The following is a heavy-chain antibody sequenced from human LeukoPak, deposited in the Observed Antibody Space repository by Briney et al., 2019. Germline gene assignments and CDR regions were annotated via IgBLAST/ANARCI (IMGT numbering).Heavy chain of an antibody. V-gene: IGHV3-11*03. J-gene: IGHJ4*02. CDR2: ISGSSGNI. Sequence: PGGSLRLSCTASGFTFGDYYMSWIRQAPGKGLEWVSYISGSSGNINYADSVKGRFTISRDNSKNTLHLQMNSLRAEDTAAYYCAHIGRRGNWYFDYWGQGTLATVSS. CDR1: GFTFGDYY. D-gene: IGHD1-1*01. CDR3: AHIGRRGNWYFDY.